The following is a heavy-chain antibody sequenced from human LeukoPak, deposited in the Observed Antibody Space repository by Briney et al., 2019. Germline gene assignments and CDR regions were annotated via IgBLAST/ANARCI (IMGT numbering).Heavy chain of an antibody. CDR2: IIPIFGTA. Sequence: SVKVSCKASGYTFTSYGISWVRQAPGQGLEWMGGIIPIFGTANYAQKLQGRVTITADKSTSTAYMELSSLRSEDTAVYYCARVLGFNDILTGYTYGWFDPWGQGTLVTVSS. J-gene: IGHJ5*02. V-gene: IGHV1-69*06. D-gene: IGHD3-9*01. CDR1: GYTFTSYG. CDR3: ARVLGFNDILTGYTYGWFDP.